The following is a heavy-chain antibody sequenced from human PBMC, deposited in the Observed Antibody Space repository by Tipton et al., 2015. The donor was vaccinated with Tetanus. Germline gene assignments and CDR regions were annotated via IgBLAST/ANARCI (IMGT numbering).Heavy chain of an antibody. CDR3: AREGAPRAFDI. Sequence: GLVKPSQTLSLTCSASGDSISSGGHYWGWIRQHPGKGLEWIGNIHYSGSTFYNPSLKSRVTISVDTSKNQFSLKLNSVTAADTAVYYCAREGAPRAFDIWGQGTMVTVSS. V-gene: IGHV4-31*03. CDR1: GDSISSGGHY. J-gene: IGHJ3*02. CDR2: IHYSGST.